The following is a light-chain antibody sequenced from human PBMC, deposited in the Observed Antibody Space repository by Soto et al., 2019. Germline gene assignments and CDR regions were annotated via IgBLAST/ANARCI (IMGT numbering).Light chain of an antibody. CDR1: QSLDSF. J-gene: IGKJ5*01. V-gene: IGKV3-11*01. Sequence: EIVVTQSPATLSASPGERAPLSCGASQSLDSFLAWYQQQPGQAPRLLIYDTSNRATGVPARFSGSGSGTDFTLTISSLEPEDFAVYYCQQRSRWITFGQGTRLEI. CDR3: QQRSRWIT. CDR2: DTS.